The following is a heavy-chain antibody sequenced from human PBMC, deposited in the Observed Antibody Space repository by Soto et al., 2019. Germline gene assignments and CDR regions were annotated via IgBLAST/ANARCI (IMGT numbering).Heavy chain of an antibody. Sequence: VGPLRLSCAASGFTFSSYAMSWVRQAPGKGLEWVSAISGSGGSTYYADSVKGRFTISRDNSKNTLYLQMNSLRAEDTAVYYCAKAEKYSGYADYWGQGTLVTVSS. J-gene: IGHJ4*02. D-gene: IGHD5-12*01. CDR1: GFTFSSYA. CDR2: ISGSGGST. V-gene: IGHV3-23*01. CDR3: AKAEKYSGYADY.